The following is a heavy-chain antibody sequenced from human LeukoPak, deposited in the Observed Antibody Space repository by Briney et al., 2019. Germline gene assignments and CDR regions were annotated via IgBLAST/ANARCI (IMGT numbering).Heavy chain of an antibody. CDR2: IYTSGST. Sequence: SETLSLTCTVSGYSISSGYYWSWIRQPAGKGLEWIGRIYTSGSTNYNPSLKSRVTMSVDTSKNQFSLKLSSVTAADTAVYYCARLSSGWYYFDYWGQGTLVTVSS. CDR3: ARLSSGWYYFDY. J-gene: IGHJ4*02. CDR1: GYSISSGYY. D-gene: IGHD6-19*01. V-gene: IGHV4-4*07.